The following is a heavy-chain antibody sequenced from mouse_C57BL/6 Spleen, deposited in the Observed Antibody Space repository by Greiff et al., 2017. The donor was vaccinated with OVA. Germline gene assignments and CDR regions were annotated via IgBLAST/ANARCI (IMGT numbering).Heavy chain of an antibody. D-gene: IGHD1-1*01. Sequence: VQRVESGAELVKPGASVKLSCKASGYTFTEYTIHWVKQRSGQGLEWIGWFYPGSGSIKYNEKFKDKATLTADKSSITVYMELSRLTSEDSAVYFCARHEITTRAMDYWGQGTSVTVSS. CDR3: ARHEITTRAMDY. CDR2: FYPGSGSI. V-gene: IGHV1-62-2*01. J-gene: IGHJ4*01. CDR1: GYTFTEYT.